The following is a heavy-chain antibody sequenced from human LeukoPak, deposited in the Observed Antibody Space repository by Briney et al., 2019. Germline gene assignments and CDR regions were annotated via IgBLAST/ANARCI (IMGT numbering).Heavy chain of an antibody. Sequence: SETLSLTCTVSGGSISSGDYYWSWIRQPPGKGLEWIGYIYYSGSTYCNPSLKSRVTISVDTSKNQFSLKLSSVTAADTAVYYCARVAEGYCSGGNCYDYYFDYWGQGTLVTVSS. CDR2: IYYSGST. D-gene: IGHD2-15*01. V-gene: IGHV4-30-4*01. CDR1: GGSISSGDYY. CDR3: ARVAEGYCSGGNCYDYYFDY. J-gene: IGHJ4*02.